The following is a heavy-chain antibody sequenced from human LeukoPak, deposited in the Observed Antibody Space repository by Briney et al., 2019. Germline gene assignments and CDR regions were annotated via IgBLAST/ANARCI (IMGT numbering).Heavy chain of an antibody. CDR2: IYHSGST. V-gene: IGHV4-38-2*01. J-gene: IGHJ6*03. Sequence: SETLSLTSAVSGYSISSGYYWGWIRQPPGKGLEWIGSIYHSGSTYYNPSLKSRVTISVDTSKNQFSLKLSSVTAADTAVYYCARVDSGSFGFYYYYYVDVWGKGTTVTVSS. CDR1: GYSISSGYY. CDR3: ARVDSGSFGFYYYYYVDV. D-gene: IGHD1-26*01.